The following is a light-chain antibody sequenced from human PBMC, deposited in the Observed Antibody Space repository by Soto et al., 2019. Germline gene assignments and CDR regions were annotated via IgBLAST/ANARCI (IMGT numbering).Light chain of an antibody. J-gene: IGLJ3*02. Sequence: QSVLTQSSSASASLGSSVKLTCTLSSGHSSYIIAWHQQQPGKAPRYLMKLEGSGSYNEGSGVPDRFSGSSSGADRYFTISNLQFEDEADYYCETWDSDTHTVFGGGTKLTVL. CDR3: ETWDSDTHTV. V-gene: IGLV4-60*02. CDR2: LEGSGSY. CDR1: SGHSSYI.